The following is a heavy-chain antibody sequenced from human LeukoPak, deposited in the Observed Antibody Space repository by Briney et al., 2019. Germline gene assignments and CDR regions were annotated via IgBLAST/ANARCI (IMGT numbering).Heavy chain of an antibody. CDR2: INHSGST. CDR3: ARHGWVRAYDYVWGSYGSSFDY. CDR1: AASISNNNW. V-gene: IGHV4-4*02. Sequence: SGTLSLTCAVSAASISNNNWWSWVRQPPGKGLEWIGEINHSGSTNYNPSLKSRVTISVDTSKNQFSLKLSSVTAADTAVYYCARHGWVRAYDYVWGSYGSSFDYWGQGTLVTVSS. D-gene: IGHD3-16*01. J-gene: IGHJ4*02.